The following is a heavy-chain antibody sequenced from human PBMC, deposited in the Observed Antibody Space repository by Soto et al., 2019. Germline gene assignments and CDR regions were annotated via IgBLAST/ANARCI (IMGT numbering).Heavy chain of an antibody. CDR2: ISSSSSYI. CDR3: AREWELRHDAFDI. Sequence: EVQLVESGGGLVKPGGSLRLSCAASGFTFSSYSMNWVRQAPGKGLEWVSSISSSSSYIYYADSVKSRFTISRDNDKNSLYLQMNSLRAEDTAVYYCAREWELRHDAFDIWGQGTMVTVSS. J-gene: IGHJ3*02. V-gene: IGHV3-21*01. D-gene: IGHD1-26*01. CDR1: GFTFSSYS.